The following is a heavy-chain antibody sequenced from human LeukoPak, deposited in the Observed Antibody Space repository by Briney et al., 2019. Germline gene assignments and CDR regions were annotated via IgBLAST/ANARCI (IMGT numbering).Heavy chain of an antibody. Sequence: PSETLSLTCTVSGGSISSYYWSWIRQPPGKGLEWIGYIYYSGSTNYNPSLKSRVTISVDTSKNQFSLKLSSVTAADTAVYYCARHVFASPFDSWGQGTLVTVSS. J-gene: IGHJ4*02. D-gene: IGHD2-21*01. CDR3: ARHVFASPFDS. CDR2: IYYSGST. CDR1: GGSISSYY. V-gene: IGHV4-59*01.